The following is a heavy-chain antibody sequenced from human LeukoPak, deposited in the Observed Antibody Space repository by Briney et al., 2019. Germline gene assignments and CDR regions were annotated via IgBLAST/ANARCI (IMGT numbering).Heavy chain of an antibody. V-gene: IGHV3-23*01. Sequence: PGGSLRLSCAASGFTFSSYAMSWVRQAPGKGLEWVSAISGSGGSTYYADSVKGRFTISRDNSKNTLYLQMNSLRAEDTAVYYCARAEFRMATTPGYYGMDVWGQGTTVTVSS. D-gene: IGHD5-24*01. CDR3: ARAEFRMATTPGYYGMDV. J-gene: IGHJ6*02. CDR2: ISGSGGST. CDR1: GFTFSSYA.